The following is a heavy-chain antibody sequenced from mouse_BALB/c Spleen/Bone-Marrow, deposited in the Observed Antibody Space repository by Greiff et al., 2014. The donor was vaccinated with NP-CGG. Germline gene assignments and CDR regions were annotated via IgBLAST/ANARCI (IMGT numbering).Heavy chain of an antibody. Sequence: EVQLQQSGPELVKPGASVKMSCKASGYTFTSYVMHWVKQKPGQGLEWIGYINPYNDGTKYNEKFKGKATLTSDKSSSTAYMELSSLTSEDSAVYYCAREGSTMITTEAWFAYWGQGTPVTVSA. V-gene: IGHV1-14*01. D-gene: IGHD2-4*01. CDR3: AREGSTMITTEAWFAY. J-gene: IGHJ3*01. CDR1: GYTFTSYV. CDR2: INPYNDGT.